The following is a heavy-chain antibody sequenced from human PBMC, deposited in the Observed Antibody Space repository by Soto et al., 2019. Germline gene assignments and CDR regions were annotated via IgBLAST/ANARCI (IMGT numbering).Heavy chain of an antibody. CDR2: INHSGST. D-gene: IGHD5-12*01. J-gene: IGHJ6*02. CDR3: ARGRGWLQSGDYYYGMDV. CDR1: GGSFSGYY. V-gene: IGHV4-34*01. Sequence: PSETLSLTCAVYGGSFSGYYWSWIRQPPGKGLEWIGEINHSGSTNYNPSLKSRVTISVDTSKNQFSLKLSSVTAAGTAVYYCARGRGWLQSGDYYYGMDVWGQGTTVTVSS.